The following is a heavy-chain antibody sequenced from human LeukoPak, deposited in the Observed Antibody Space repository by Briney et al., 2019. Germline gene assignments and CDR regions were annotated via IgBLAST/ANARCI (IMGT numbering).Heavy chain of an antibody. D-gene: IGHD5-12*01. CDR2: ISYDGSNK. Sequence: GGSLRLSCSASGFTFSSYAMHWVRQAPGKGLEWVAVISYDGSNKYYADSVKGRFTISRDNSKNTLYLQMNSLRAEDTAVYYCARWLQRPIDSWGQGTLVTVSS. CDR1: GFTFSSYA. CDR3: ARWLQRPIDS. J-gene: IGHJ4*02. V-gene: IGHV3-30-3*01.